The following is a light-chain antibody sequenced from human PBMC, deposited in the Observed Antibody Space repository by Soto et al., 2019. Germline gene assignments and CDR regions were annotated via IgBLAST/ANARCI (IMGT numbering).Light chain of an antibody. CDR3: LQDYNYPRT. V-gene: IGKV1-6*01. CDR2: GAS. Sequence: AIQMTQSPSSLSASVGDRVTITCRSSQDIRTELGWYQQRPGKAPNLLIYGASTLQTGVPSRFSGSGSGTDFFLTISSLQPEDVATYCCLQDYNYPRTFGQGTKLQIK. J-gene: IGKJ2*01. CDR1: QDIRTE.